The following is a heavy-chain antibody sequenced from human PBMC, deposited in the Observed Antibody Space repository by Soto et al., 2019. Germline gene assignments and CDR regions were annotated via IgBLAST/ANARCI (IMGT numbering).Heavy chain of an antibody. D-gene: IGHD2-21*02. V-gene: IGHV3-48*02. Sequence: EVQLVESGGGLVQPGGSLRLSCAASGFTFSSYAMNWVRQAPGKGLQWVSYINTSGRTTHYAHSVKGRFTISRDNARNSLYLQMNSLRDEDTAIYYCARDLGDPDKDYWGQVTLVTVSP. CDR1: GFTFSSYA. J-gene: IGHJ4*02. CDR2: INTSGRTT. CDR3: ARDLGDPDKDY.